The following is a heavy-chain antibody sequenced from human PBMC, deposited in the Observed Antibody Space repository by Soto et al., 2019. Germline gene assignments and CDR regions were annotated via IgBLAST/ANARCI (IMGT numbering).Heavy chain of an antibody. V-gene: IGHV3-30*02. CDR2: IRYNGSNK. D-gene: IGHD3-3*01. J-gene: IGHJ6*02. CDR1: GFTFSSYG. CDR3: AKDTTYYDFWSGSWYYYGMDV. Sequence: GGSLRLSCAASGFTFSSYGMHWVRQAPGKGLEWVAVIRYNGSNKYYADSVKGRFTISRDNSKNSLYLQMNSLRTEDTALYYCAKDTTYYDFWSGSWYYYGMDVWGQGTTVTVSS.